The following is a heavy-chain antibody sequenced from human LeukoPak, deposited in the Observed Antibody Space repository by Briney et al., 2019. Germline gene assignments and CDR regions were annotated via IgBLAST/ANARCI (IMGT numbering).Heavy chain of an antibody. J-gene: IGHJ4*02. D-gene: IGHD6-13*01. CDR1: GFTFSSHA. CDR2: ISGSGGST. V-gene: IGHV3-23*01. Sequence: PGGSLRLSCAASGFTFSSHAMSWVRQAPGKGLEWVSIISGSGGSTDYADSVKGRFTISRDNSKNTLYLQMNSLRAEDTAVYYCARDPFQQLVFDYWGQGTLVTVSS. CDR3: ARDPFQQLVFDY.